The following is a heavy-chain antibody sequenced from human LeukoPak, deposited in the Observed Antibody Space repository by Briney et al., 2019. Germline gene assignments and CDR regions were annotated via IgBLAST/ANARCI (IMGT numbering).Heavy chain of an antibody. CDR3: AKDGGGYYPSYYYYMDV. CDR2: IVGSGVTT. Sequence: GGSLRLSCAASGFTFSSYGMNWVRQAPGKGLEWVSGIVGSGVTTYYADSVKGRFTISRDNSKNTLYLQMNSLRAEDTAVYYCAKDGGGYYPSYYYYMDVWGKGTTVTISS. D-gene: IGHD3-22*01. V-gene: IGHV3-NL1*01. CDR1: GFTFSSYG. J-gene: IGHJ6*03.